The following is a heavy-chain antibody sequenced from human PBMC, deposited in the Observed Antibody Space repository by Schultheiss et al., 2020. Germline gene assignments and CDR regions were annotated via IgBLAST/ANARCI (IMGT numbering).Heavy chain of an antibody. V-gene: IGHV3-48*04. CDR3: ARGGLRFLEWEAFDY. Sequence: GGSLRLSCAASGFTFSSYAMSWVRQAPGKGLEWVSYISSSGSTIYYADSVKGRFTISRDNAKNSLHLQMNSLRAEDTAVYYCARGGLRFLEWEAFDYWGQGTLVTVSS. D-gene: IGHD3-3*01. CDR2: ISSSGSTI. CDR1: GFTFSSYA. J-gene: IGHJ4*02.